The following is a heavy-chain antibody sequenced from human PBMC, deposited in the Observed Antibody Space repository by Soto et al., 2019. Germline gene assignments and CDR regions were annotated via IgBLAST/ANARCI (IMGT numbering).Heavy chain of an antibody. Sequence: PSETLSLTCSVSGGSINYSTYYWGWIRQPPGKGLEWIGSINYSGKTYYSPSLKSRVTVSVDTSKNQFSLKLTSVTAADTAVYYRARHGEVLWFGELSAGGWFDHWGQGNLFPVSS. D-gene: IGHD3-10*01. V-gene: IGHV4-39*01. CDR3: ARHGEVLWFGELSAGGWFDH. J-gene: IGHJ5*02. CDR2: INYSGKT. CDR1: GGSINYSTYY.